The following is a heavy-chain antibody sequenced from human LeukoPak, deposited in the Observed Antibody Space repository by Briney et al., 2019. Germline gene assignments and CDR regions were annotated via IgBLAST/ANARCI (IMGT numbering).Heavy chain of an antibody. Sequence: SETLSLTCTVSGVSISSGDYCWSWIRQPPGKGLEWIGYIYYSGSTYYNPSLKSRVTISVDTSKNQFSLKLSSVTAADTAVYYCARNLGEPPGNYFDYWGQGTLVTVSS. CDR3: ARNLGEPPGNYFDY. CDR1: GVSISSGDYC. J-gene: IGHJ4*02. D-gene: IGHD3-16*01. CDR2: IYYSGST. V-gene: IGHV4-30-4*08.